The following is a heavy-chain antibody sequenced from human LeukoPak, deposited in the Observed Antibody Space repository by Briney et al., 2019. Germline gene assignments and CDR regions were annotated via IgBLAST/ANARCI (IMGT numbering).Heavy chain of an antibody. CDR1: GGSISSSNW. Sequence: SETLSLTCAVSGGSISSSNWWSWVRQPPGKGLEWIGEIYHSGSTNYNPSLKSRVTISVDKSKNQFSLKLSSVTAADTAVYYCARQRLSLLWFGAQYFDYWGQGTLVTVSS. CDR3: ARQRLSLLWFGAQYFDY. J-gene: IGHJ4*02. V-gene: IGHV4-4*02. CDR2: IYHSGST. D-gene: IGHD3-10*01.